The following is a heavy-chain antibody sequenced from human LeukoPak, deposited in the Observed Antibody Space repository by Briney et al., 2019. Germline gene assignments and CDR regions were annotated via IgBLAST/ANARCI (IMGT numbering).Heavy chain of an antibody. J-gene: IGHJ4*02. CDR2: ISSFSATI. V-gene: IGHV3-48*01. Sequence: GGSLRLSCVASGITFSSYSMNWVRQAPGKGLEWVSYISSFSATINYADSVKGRFTISRDTAKNSLYLQMNSLRAEDTAVYYCARATLLDYWGQGTLVTVSS. CDR1: GITFSSYS. CDR3: ARATLLDY.